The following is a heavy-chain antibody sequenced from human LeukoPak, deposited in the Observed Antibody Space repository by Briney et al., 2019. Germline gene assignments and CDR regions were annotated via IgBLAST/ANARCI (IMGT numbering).Heavy chain of an antibody. CDR2: IRSDSNYI. J-gene: IGHJ4*02. D-gene: IGHD5-12*01. CDR3: TRGGTYDPSDY. Sequence: GGSLRLSCAASGFTFSAYSTNWVRLAPGEGLEWVSSIRSDSNYIFYADSVNGRFTISRDNAKNSLYLQMNSLRAEDTAVYYCTRGGTYDPSDYWGQGTLVTVSS. CDR1: GFTFSAYS. V-gene: IGHV3-21*01.